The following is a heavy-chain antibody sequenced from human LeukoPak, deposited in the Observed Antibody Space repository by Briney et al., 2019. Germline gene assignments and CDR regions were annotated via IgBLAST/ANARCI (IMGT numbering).Heavy chain of an antibody. CDR1: GFTFSSYW. V-gene: IGHV3-74*01. CDR2: INSDGSST. D-gene: IGHD3-22*01. J-gene: IGHJ3*02. Sequence: GGSLRLSCAASGFTFSSYWMHWVRQAPGKGLVWVSRINSDGSSTSYADSVKGRFTISRDNAKNTLYLQMNSLRAEDTAVYYCAKVGRPYYYDSSGYAFDIWGQGTMVTVSS. CDR3: AKVGRPYYYDSSGYAFDI.